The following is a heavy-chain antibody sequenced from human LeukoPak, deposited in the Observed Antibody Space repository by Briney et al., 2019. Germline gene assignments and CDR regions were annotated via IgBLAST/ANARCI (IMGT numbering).Heavy chain of an antibody. CDR3: ASLRDSSGYAAFDI. J-gene: IGHJ3*02. CDR1: GFTFDDYG. D-gene: IGHD3-22*01. CDR2: INWNGGST. Sequence: GGSLRLSCAASGFTFDDYGMSWVRQAPGKGLEWVSGINWNGGSTGYADSVKGRFTISRDNAKNSLYLQMNSLRAEDTALYYCASLRDSSGYAAFDIWGQGTMVTVSS. V-gene: IGHV3-20*04.